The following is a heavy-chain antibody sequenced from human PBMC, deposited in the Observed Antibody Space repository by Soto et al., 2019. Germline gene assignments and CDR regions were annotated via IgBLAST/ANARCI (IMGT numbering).Heavy chain of an antibody. CDR3: VNSVSHSLLGCFDP. J-gene: IGHJ5*02. Sequence: PGGSLRLSCSASGFTFSSYAMHWVRQAPGKGLEYVSAISSNGGSTYCADSVKGRFTISRDNSKNTLYLQMSSLRAEDTAVYYCVNSVSHSLLGCFDPCGQGTLVTVSS. D-gene: IGHD1-26*01. CDR2: ISSNGGST. V-gene: IGHV3-64D*06. CDR1: GFTFSSYA.